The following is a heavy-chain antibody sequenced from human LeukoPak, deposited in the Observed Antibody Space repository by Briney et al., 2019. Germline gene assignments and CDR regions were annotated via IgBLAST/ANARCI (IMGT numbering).Heavy chain of an antibody. Sequence: PSETLSLTCTVSGYSISSGYYWGWIRQPPGKGLEWIGSIYHSGSTYYNPSLKSRVTISVDTSKNQFSLKLSSVTAADTAVYYCARDYTYMDVWGKGTTVTVSS. CDR2: IYHSGST. CDR3: ARDYTYMDV. J-gene: IGHJ6*03. V-gene: IGHV4-38-2*02. CDR1: GYSISSGYY.